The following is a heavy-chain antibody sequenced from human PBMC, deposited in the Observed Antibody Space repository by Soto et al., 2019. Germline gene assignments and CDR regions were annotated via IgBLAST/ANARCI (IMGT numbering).Heavy chain of an antibody. D-gene: IGHD1-26*01. CDR1: GNTDTIYF. CDR2: INSVSGGT. J-gene: IGHJ4*02. V-gene: IGHV1-2*02. Sequence: QVQLVQSGAEVKQPGAAVRVSCKASGNTDTIYFIHWLRQAPGQGLEWLGWINSVSGGTNYAHKFLGRVTMTRDTSTTTAFMELRGLRSDDTAVYYCARGGSYYAHWGQGTLVTVSS. CDR3: ARGGSYYAH.